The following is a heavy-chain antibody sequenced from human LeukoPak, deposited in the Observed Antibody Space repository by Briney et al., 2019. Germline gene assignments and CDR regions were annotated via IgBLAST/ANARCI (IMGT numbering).Heavy chain of an antibody. CDR1: RFTFSSYV. CDR2: IWFDGSNK. J-gene: IGHJ4*02. CDR3: VRDPSGSGFAFDS. D-gene: IGHD1-1*01. Sequence: GGPLRLSCAASRFTFSSYVMHWVRQAPGKGLEWVAFIWFDGSNKHYADSVKGRFTISRDNSEDTLYLQMNSLRAEDTAVYYCVRDPSGSGFAFDSWGQGALVTVSS. V-gene: IGHV3-33*08.